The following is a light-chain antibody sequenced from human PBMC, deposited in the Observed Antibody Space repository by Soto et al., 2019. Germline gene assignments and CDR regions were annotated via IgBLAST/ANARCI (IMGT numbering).Light chain of an antibody. Sequence: DIQMAQSPSSLSASVGDTVTLTCRASQDIGNSLAWLQQKPGRAPKSLISSVSSLQSGVPSRVSGSRYGADFTLSISNLQPEDFATYYCQRYKTDPLTVGGGTKWEIK. CDR1: QDIGNS. CDR3: QRYKTDPLT. J-gene: IGKJ4*02. CDR2: SVS. V-gene: IGKV1-16*01.